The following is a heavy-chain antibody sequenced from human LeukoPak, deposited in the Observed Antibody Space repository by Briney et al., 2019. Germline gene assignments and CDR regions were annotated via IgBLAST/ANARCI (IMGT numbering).Heavy chain of an antibody. CDR2: INPSGGSA. Sequence: VVSVKVSCKASGYTFTSYYMHWVRQAPGQGLEWMGIINPSGGSASYAQKFQGRVTMTRDTSTSTVYMELSSLRSEDTAVYYCASGPYVGGYYFDYWGQGTLVTVSS. CDR1: GYTFTSYY. J-gene: IGHJ4*02. D-gene: IGHD3-16*01. V-gene: IGHV1-46*03. CDR3: ASGPYVGGYYFDY.